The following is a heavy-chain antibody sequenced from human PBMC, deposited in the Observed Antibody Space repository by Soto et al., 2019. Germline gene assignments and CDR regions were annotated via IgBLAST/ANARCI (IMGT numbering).Heavy chain of an antibody. CDR1: GFTFSSYA. CDR2: ISGSSSYI. D-gene: IGHD4-17*01. CDR3: AGTTVTSDWYFDL. V-gene: IGHV3-21*01. J-gene: IGHJ2*01. Sequence: EVQLLESGGGLVQPGGSLRLSCAASGFTFSSYAMSWVRQAPGKGLEWVSAISGSSSYIYYADSVKGRFTISRDNAKNSLYLQMNSLRAEDTAVYYCAGTTVTSDWYFDLWGRGTLVTVSS.